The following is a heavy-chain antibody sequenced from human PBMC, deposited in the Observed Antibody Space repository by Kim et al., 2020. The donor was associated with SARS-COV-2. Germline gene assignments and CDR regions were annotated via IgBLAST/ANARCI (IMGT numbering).Heavy chain of an antibody. Sequence: SETLSLTCTVSGGSISSSSYYWGWIRQPPGKGLEWIGSIYYSGSTYYNPSLKSRVTISVDTSKNQFSLKLSSVTAADTAVYYCARNHYDSSGYYLYWGQGTLVTVSS. J-gene: IGHJ4*02. CDR3: ARNHYDSSGYYLY. V-gene: IGHV4-39*01. D-gene: IGHD3-22*01. CDR2: IYYSGST. CDR1: GGSISSSSYY.